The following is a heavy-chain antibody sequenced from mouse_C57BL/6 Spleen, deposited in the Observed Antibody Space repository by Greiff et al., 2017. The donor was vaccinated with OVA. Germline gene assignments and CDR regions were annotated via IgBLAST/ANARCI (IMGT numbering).Heavy chain of an antibody. D-gene: IGHD2-5*01. CDR2: IDPENGDT. CDR3: TTTRKDSNSLDY. Sequence: EVKLQESGAELVRPGASVKLSCTASGFNIKDDYMHWVKQRPEQGLEWIGWIDPENGDTEYASKFQGKATITADTSSNTAYLQLSSLTSEDTAVYYCTTTRKDSNSLDYWGQGTTLTVSS. V-gene: IGHV14-4*01. J-gene: IGHJ2*01. CDR1: GFNIKDDY.